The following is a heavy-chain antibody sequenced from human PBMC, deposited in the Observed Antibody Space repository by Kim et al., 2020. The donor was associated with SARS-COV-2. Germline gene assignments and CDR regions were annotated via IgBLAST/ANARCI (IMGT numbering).Heavy chain of an antibody. V-gene: IGHV1-8*01. CDR1: GYTFTSYD. CDR2: MNPNSGNT. Sequence: ASVKVSCKASGYTFTSYDINWVRQATGQGLEWMGWMNPNSGNTGYAQKFQGRVTMTRNTSISTAYMELSSLRSEDTAVYYCARVGLRFLEWLSQYYYYMDVWGKGTTVTVSS. J-gene: IGHJ6*03. D-gene: IGHD3-3*01. CDR3: ARVGLRFLEWLSQYYYYMDV.